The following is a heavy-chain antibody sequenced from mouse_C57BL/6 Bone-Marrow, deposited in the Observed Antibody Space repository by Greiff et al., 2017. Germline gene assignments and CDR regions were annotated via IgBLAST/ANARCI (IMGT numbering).Heavy chain of an antibody. CDR1: GYSITCGYY. V-gene: IGHV3-6*01. J-gene: IGHJ3*01. CDR2: ISYDGSN. CDR3: ARFAY. Sequence: ESGPGLVKPSQSLSLTCSVTGYSITCGYYWNWIRQFPGNKLEWMGYISYDGSNNYNPSLKNRISITRDTSKNQFFLKLNSVTTEDTATYYCARFAYWGQGTLVTVSA.